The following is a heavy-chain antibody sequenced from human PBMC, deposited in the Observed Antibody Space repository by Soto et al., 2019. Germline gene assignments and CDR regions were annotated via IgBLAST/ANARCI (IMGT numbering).Heavy chain of an antibody. J-gene: IGHJ5*02. D-gene: IGHD3-10*01. CDR2: IYYSGST. Sequence: SETLSLTCTVSGGSISSSSYYWGWIRQPPGKGLEWIGSIYYSGSTYYNPSLKSRVTISVDTSKNQFSLKLSSVTAADTAVYYCARPVGSTSSFNWFDPWGEGTLVTSPQ. CDR3: ARPVGSTSSFNWFDP. CDR1: GGSISSSSYY. V-gene: IGHV4-39*01.